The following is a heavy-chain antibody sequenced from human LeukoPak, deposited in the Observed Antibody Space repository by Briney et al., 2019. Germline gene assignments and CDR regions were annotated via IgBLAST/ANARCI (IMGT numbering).Heavy chain of an antibody. J-gene: IGHJ4*02. CDR3: AKSRIDRAGTSGYFGY. D-gene: IGHD3-10*01. CDR2: ISGSGGST. CDR1: GFTFSSYA. V-gene: IGHV3-23*01. Sequence: PGASLRLSCAASGFTFSSYAMSWVRQAPGKGLEWVSAISGSGGSTYYADSVKGRFTISRDNSKNTLYLQMNSLRAEDTAVYYCAKSRIDRAGTSGYFGYWGQGTLVTVSS.